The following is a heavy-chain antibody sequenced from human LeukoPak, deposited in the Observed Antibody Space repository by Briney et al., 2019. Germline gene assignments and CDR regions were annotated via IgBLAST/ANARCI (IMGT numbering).Heavy chain of an antibody. J-gene: IGHJ4*02. CDR1: GFTFSSYW. V-gene: IGHV3-74*01. D-gene: IGHD2-2*01. Sequence: GGSLRLSCAASGFTFSSYWIHWVRQAPGKGLVWVSRINSDGGTTTYADSVKGRFTISRDNAKNTLYLQMSSLRVEDTAMYYCARENCGTTSCYWGFDYRGLGTLVTVSS. CDR2: INSDGGTT. CDR3: ARENCGTTSCYWGFDY.